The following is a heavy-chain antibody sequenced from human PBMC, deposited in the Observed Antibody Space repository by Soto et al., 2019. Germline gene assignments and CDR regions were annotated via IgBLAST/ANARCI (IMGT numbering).Heavy chain of an antibody. CDR3: AKALGALSPERYDY. Sequence: QVQLVESGGGVVQPGTSLRLSCAASGFKFSFFAMHWVRQAPGKGLEWVAVISYDGSEKYYADSVKGRFSISRDNSKNTLTLQMNSLRADETAVYFCAKALGALSPERYDYWGQGTLITVSS. CDR1: GFKFSFFA. J-gene: IGHJ4*02. V-gene: IGHV3-30*18. CDR2: ISYDGSEK. D-gene: IGHD3-16*02.